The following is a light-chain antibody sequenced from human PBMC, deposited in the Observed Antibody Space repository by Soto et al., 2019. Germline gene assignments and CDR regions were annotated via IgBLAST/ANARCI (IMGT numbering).Light chain of an antibody. Sequence: EIVMTQSPATLSVSPGESGTLSCRAGQTLSSSSLAWYQQKPGQAPRLLIYGASNRASGIPDRFSGGRSWTDYSLPISRLEPEDDAVYYCHQYGSSSRTFGGGTKVDIK. J-gene: IGKJ4*01. CDR1: QTLSSSS. CDR3: HQYGSSSRT. V-gene: IGKV3-20*01. CDR2: GAS.